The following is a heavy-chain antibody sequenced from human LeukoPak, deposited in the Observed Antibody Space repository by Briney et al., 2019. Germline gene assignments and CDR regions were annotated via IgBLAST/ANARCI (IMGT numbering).Heavy chain of an antibody. J-gene: IGHJ5*02. V-gene: IGHV1-69*13. D-gene: IGHD3-10*01. CDR2: IIPIFGTA. CDR3: ARDRSTIDRGFGP. CDR1: GGTFSSYA. Sequence: ASVKVSRKASGGTFSSYAISWVRQAPGQGLEWMGGIIPIFGTANYAQKFQGRVTITADESTSTAYMELSSLRSEDTAVYYCARDRSTIDRGFGPWGQGTLVTVSS.